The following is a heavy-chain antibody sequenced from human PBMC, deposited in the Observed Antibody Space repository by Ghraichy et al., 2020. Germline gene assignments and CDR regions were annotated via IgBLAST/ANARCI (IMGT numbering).Heavy chain of an antibody. V-gene: IGHV3-7*01. D-gene: IGHD4/OR15-4a*01. CDR1: GFTFSSYW. Sequence: GESLNISCAASGFTFSSYWLSWVRQAPGKGLEWVANIKQVGSEKYYVDSVKGRFTISRDNAKNSLYLQMNSLRAEDTAVYYCAREGAPFDCWGQGTLVTVSS. CDR3: AREGAPFDC. CDR2: IKQVGSEK. J-gene: IGHJ4*02.